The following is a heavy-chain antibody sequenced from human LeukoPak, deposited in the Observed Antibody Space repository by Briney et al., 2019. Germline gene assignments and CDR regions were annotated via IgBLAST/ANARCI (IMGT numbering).Heavy chain of an antibody. CDR1: GYTFTGYY. V-gene: IGHV1-2*02. CDR3: AREAGYSISWLPSGAFDI. J-gene: IGHJ3*02. D-gene: IGHD6-13*01. Sequence: GASVKVSCKASGYTFTGYYMHWVRQAPGQGLEWMGWINPNSGGTNYAQKFQGRVTMTRDTSISTAYMELSRLRSGDTAVYYCAREAGYSISWLPSGAFDIWGQGTMVTVSS. CDR2: INPNSGGT.